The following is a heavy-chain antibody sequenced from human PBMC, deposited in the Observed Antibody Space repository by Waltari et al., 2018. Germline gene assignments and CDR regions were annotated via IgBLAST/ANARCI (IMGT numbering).Heavy chain of an antibody. J-gene: IGHJ4*02. CDR3: AKVENLYYDSSGFDY. V-gene: IGHV3-30*18. D-gene: IGHD3-22*01. Sequence: QVQLVESGGGVVQPGRSLKLSCAASGFTFSSYGMHWLRQAPGKGLEWVAVISYDGSNKYYTDSVKGRFTISRDNSKNTLYLEMNSLRAEDTAVYYCAKVENLYYDSSGFDYWGQGTLVTVSS. CDR1: GFTFSSYG. CDR2: ISYDGSNK.